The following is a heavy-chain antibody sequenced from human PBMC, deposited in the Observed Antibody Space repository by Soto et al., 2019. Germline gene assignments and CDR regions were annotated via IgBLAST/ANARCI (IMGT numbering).Heavy chain of an antibody. V-gene: IGHV3-30*18. CDR1: ALTFKLYG. J-gene: IGHJ5*02. Sequence: GGCFRLSSAASALTFKLYGAHWVRQVPDKGLEWVALISYDGSNQYYADSVKGRFTISRDNSKNTLFLQMNSLRADDTAVYYCAKVQAPGQGSSLSWCQGP. CDR3: AKVQAPGQGSSLS. CDR2: ISYDGSNQ. D-gene: IGHD3-10*01.